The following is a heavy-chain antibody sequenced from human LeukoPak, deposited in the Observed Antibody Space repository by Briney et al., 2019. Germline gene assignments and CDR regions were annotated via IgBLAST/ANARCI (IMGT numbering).Heavy chain of an antibody. CDR1: GYSFTSYG. CDR3: ARDVLHRIHYDSSAYYPGSSY. D-gene: IGHD3-22*01. J-gene: IGHJ4*02. V-gene: IGHV1-18*01. Sequence: ASAKVSCKASGYSFTSYGITWGRQAPGPGLEWMGWISAYNAYTYYAQKLQGRVAMTTDTSTSTAYMELRSLRSDDTAVYYCARDVLHRIHYDSSAYYPGSSYGGQGTLVTVSS. CDR2: ISAYNAYT.